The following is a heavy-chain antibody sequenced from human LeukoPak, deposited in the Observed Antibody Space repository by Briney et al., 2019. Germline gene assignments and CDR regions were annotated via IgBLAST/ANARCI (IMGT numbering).Heavy chain of an antibody. CDR2: IYYSGSP. CDR1: GGSISSYY. V-gene: IGHV4-59*01. CDR3: ARGPLPTVTTLLYYFDY. D-gene: IGHD4-17*01. Sequence: SETLSLTCTVSGGSISSYYWSWIRQPPGKGLEWIGYIYYSGSPNYNPSLKSRVTISVDTSKNQFSLKLSSVTAADTAVYYCARGPLPTVTTLLYYFDYWGQGTLVTVSS. J-gene: IGHJ4*02.